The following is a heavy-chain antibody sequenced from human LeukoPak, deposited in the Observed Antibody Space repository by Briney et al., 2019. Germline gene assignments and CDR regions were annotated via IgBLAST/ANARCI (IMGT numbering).Heavy chain of an antibody. J-gene: IGHJ3*02. V-gene: IGHV1-2*06. CDR1: GYTFTGYY. Sequence: ASVKVSCKASGYTFTGYYMHWVRQAPGRGLEWMGRINPNSGGTNYAQKFQGRVTMTRDTSISTAYMELSRLRSDDTAVYYCARAHRRAMKDAFDIWGQGTMVTVSS. CDR3: ARAHRRAMKDAFDI. D-gene: IGHD2-2*01. CDR2: INPNSGGT.